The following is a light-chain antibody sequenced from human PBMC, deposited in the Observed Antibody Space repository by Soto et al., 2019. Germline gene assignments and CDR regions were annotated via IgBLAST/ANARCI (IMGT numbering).Light chain of an antibody. Sequence: EIVLTQSPATLSLSPGERATLSCRASQSVSSYLDWYQQKPGQAPRLLIYDASNRATGIPARFSGSGSGPDFTLTISSLEPEDFAVYYCQQRSNWPPGLTFGGGTKVDIK. V-gene: IGKV3-11*01. J-gene: IGKJ4*01. CDR2: DAS. CDR3: QQRSNWPPGLT. CDR1: QSVSSY.